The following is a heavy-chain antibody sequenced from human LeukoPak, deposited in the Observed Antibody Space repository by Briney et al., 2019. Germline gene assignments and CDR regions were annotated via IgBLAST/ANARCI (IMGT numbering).Heavy chain of an antibody. CDR3: AKESPGDYYDSSGYYYFDY. J-gene: IGHJ4*02. CDR2: ISGSGGST. D-gene: IGHD3-22*01. Sequence: GGSLRLSCAASGFTFSSYAMSWVRQAPGKGLEWVSAISGSGGSTYYADSVKGRFTISRDNSKNTLYLQMNSLRAEDTAVYYCAKESPGDYYDSSGYYYFDYWGQGTLVTVSS. V-gene: IGHV3-23*01. CDR1: GFTFSSYA.